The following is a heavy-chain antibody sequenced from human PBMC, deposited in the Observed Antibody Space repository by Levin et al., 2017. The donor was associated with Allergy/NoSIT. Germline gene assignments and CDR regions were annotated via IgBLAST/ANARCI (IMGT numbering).Heavy chain of an antibody. V-gene: IGHV3-23*01. CDR3: AKRRIGDGFDY. Sequence: GESLKISCAASGFTFSSHAMNWVRQAPGTGLEWVSGISGSGITTYYVDSVKGRFTISRDNSKNTLYLQMNSLRADDTAVYFCAKRRIGDGFDYWGQGTLVTVSS. CDR2: ISGSGITT. D-gene: IGHD3-16*01. J-gene: IGHJ4*02. CDR1: GFTFSSHA.